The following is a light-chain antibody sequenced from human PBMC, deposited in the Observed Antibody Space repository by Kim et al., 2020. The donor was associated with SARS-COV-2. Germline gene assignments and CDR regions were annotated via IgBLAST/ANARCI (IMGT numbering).Light chain of an antibody. CDR1: GGSFTSSY. V-gene: IGLV6-57*02. J-gene: IGLJ2*01. CDR2: NDN. CDR3: HYYDNTDYEV. Sequence: NFMLIQPHSVSESPGKTVTITCTASGGSFTSSYVQFVQQRPGGAPTTVIYNDNQRPTGVPALFYGFIGISSRSASLPISGLQPEEEADYFCHYYDNTDYEVFGGGTQLTVL.